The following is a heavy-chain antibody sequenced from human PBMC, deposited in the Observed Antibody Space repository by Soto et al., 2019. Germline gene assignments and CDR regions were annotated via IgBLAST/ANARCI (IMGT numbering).Heavy chain of an antibody. J-gene: IGHJ6*01. D-gene: IGHD1-1*01. V-gene: IGHV4-30-4*01. CDR3: ARDLWVEPELYYYGMDV. CDR2: IFYSGTT. CDR1: GDSISSADYY. Sequence: QVQLQESGPGLVRPSQTLSLTCTVSGDSISSADYYWSWIRQTPGKGLEWIGHIFYSGTTYYNPSLKSRLTISVDTSKNHFSLRLTSVPAADTAVYYCARDLWVEPELYYYGMDVW.